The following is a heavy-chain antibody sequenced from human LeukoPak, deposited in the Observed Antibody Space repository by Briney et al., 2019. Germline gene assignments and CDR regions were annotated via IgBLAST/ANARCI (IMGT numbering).Heavy chain of an antibody. CDR2: IYYSGST. D-gene: IGHD4-17*01. Sequence: SETLSLTCTVSGGSISSSSYYWGWIRQPPGKGLEWIGSIYYSGSTYYNPSLKSRVTISLDTSKNQFSLKQSSVTAADTAVYYCARPLDYGDPLFDYWGQGTLVTVSS. V-gene: IGHV4-39*01. J-gene: IGHJ4*02. CDR1: GGSISSSSYY. CDR3: ARPLDYGDPLFDY.